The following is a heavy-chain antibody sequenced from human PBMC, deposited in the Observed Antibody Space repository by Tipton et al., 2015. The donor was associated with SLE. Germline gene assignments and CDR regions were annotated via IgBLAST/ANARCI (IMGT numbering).Heavy chain of an antibody. CDR1: GGSISSYY. D-gene: IGHD4-23*01. J-gene: IGHJ6*02. Sequence: GLVKPSETLSLTCSVSGGSISSYYWSWIRQPPAKGLEWIGFIYYNGKTNYNSSLKSRVTISVDTSKSQFSLKLRSVTAADTAVYYCARHGMVNYYYYGMDVWCQGTTVTVSS. CDR2: IYYNGKT. CDR3: ARHGMVNYYYYGMDV. V-gene: IGHV4-59*08.